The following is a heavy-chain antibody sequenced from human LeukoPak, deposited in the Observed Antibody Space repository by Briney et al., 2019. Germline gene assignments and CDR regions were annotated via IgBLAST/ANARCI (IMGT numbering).Heavy chain of an antibody. CDR1: GGSISSSSYY. Sequence: SETLSLTCTVSGGSISSSSYYWGWIRQPPGKGLEWIGSIYYSGSTYYNPSLKSRVTMSVDTSKNVFSLNVTSVTAADTAVYYCARESHVDTPLFPWKVRYFDYWGQGALVTVSS. V-gene: IGHV4-39*07. CDR3: ARESHVDTPLFPWKVRYFDY. J-gene: IGHJ4*02. D-gene: IGHD5-18*01. CDR2: IYYSGST.